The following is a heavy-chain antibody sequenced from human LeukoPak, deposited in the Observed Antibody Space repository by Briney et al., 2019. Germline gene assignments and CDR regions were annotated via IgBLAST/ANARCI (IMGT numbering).Heavy chain of an antibody. J-gene: IGHJ4*02. CDR1: GGSISSYY. CDR2: IYYSGST. CDR3: ARDYDSSGYLGY. Sequence: SETLSLTCTVSGGSISSYYWSWIRQPPGKGLEWIGYIYYSGSTNYNPSLKSRVTISVDTSKNQFSLKLSSVTAADTAVYYCARDYDSSGYLGYRGQGTLVTVSS. D-gene: IGHD3-22*01. V-gene: IGHV4-59*01.